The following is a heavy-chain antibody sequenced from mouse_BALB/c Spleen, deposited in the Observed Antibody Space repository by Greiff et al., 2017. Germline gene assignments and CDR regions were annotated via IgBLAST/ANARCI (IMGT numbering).Heavy chain of an antibody. J-gene: IGHJ4*01. Sequence: QVQLQQSGAELVKPGASVKLSCKASGYTFTSYYMYWVKQRPGQGLEWIGEINPSNGGTNFNEKFKSKATLTVDKSSSTAYMQLSSLTSEDSAVYFCARQGDLRHKEPYAMDYWGHGTSVTVSS. CDR1: GYTFTSYY. D-gene: IGHD1-2*01. CDR3: ARQGDLRHKEPYAMDY. CDR2: INPSNGGT. V-gene: IGHV1S81*02.